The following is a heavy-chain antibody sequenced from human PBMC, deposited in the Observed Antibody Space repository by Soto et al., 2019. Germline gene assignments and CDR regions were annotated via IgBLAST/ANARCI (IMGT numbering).Heavy chain of an antibody. CDR1: GFTFSNAW. D-gene: IGHD2-15*01. Sequence: EVQLVESGGGLVKPGGSLRLSCAASGFTFSNAWMSWVRQAPGKGLEWVGRIKSKTDGGTTDYAAPVKGRFTISRDDSKNTLYLQMNSLKTEDTAVYYCTTVVRRKHSPKDYWGQGTLVTVSS. CDR3: TTVVRRKHSPKDY. J-gene: IGHJ4*02. V-gene: IGHV3-15*01. CDR2: IKSKTDGGTT.